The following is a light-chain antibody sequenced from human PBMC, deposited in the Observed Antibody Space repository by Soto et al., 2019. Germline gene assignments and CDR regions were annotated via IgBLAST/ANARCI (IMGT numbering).Light chain of an antibody. CDR3: SSYAGSNNWV. J-gene: IGLJ3*02. Sequence: QSVLTQPPSASGSLGQSVTISCTGTSSDVGGYNYVSWYQQPPGKAPKVMIYEVNKRPSGVPDRFSGSKSGNTASLTVSGLQAEDEADYYCSSYAGSNNWVFGGGTQLTVL. V-gene: IGLV2-8*01. CDR2: EVN. CDR1: SSDVGGYNY.